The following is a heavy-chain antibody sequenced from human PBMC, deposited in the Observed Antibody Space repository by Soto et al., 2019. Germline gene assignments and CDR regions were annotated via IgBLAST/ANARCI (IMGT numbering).Heavy chain of an antibody. CDR1: GGSISSGDYY. J-gene: IGHJ4*02. D-gene: IGHD5-12*01. CDR2: IYYSGST. CDR3: ASQRYSGYDHHDY. Sequence: ASETLSLTCTVSGGSISSGDYYWSWIRQPPGKGLEWIGYIYYSGSTYYNPSLKSRVTISVDTSKNQFSLKLSSVTAADTAVYYCASQRYSGYDHHDYWGQGTLVTVSS. V-gene: IGHV4-30-4*01.